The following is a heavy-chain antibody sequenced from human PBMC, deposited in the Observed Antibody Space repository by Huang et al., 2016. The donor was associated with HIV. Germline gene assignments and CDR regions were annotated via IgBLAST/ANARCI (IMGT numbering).Heavy chain of an antibody. CDR2: IMGSGGSK. CDR3: AKPPSISSKYFQH. Sequence: EVQLLESGGGLVQPGGSLRLSCAASGFTFSSYAMSWVRQAPGKGLEGVSGIMGSGGSKYYADSVKGRFTISRDNSKNTRYLQMNSLRAEDTAVYYCAKPPSISSKYFQHWGQGTLVTVSS. CDR1: GFTFSSYA. D-gene: IGHD3-3*02. J-gene: IGHJ1*01. V-gene: IGHV3-23*01.